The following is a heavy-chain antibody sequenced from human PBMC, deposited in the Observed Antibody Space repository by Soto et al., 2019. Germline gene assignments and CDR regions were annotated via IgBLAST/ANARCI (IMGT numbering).Heavy chain of an antibody. CDR1: CGSISSSNW. V-gene: IGHV4-4*02. Sequence: SETLSLTCAVSCGSISSSNWWSWVRKPPGKGLEWIGKIYHSGSTNYNPSLKSRVTISVDKSKNQCSLKLSSVTAADTAVYYCARVYMVRGTIIRYFDYWGQGTLVTVS. D-gene: IGHD3-10*01. J-gene: IGHJ4*02. CDR2: IYHSGST. CDR3: ARVYMVRGTIIRYFDY.